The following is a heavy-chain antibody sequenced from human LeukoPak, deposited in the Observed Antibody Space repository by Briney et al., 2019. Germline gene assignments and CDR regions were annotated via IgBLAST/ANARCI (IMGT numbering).Heavy chain of an antibody. CDR3: AREAADYYGSGSYFDY. V-gene: IGHV3-53*01. CDR1: GFTVSSNY. CDR2: IYSGGST. Sequence: GGSLRFSCAASGFTVSSNYMSWVRQAPGKGLEWVSVIYSGGSTYYADSVKGRFTISRDNSKNTLYLQMNSLRAEDTAVYYCAREAADYYGSGSYFDYWGQGTLVTVSS. D-gene: IGHD3-10*01. J-gene: IGHJ4*02.